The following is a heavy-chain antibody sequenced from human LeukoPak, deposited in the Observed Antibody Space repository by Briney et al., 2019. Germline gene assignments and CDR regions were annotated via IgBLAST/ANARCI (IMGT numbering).Heavy chain of an antibody. CDR1: GGSISSSSYY. CDR3: ARIPNLVVVAATQSGP. V-gene: IGHV4-39*01. CDR2: IYYSGST. D-gene: IGHD2-15*01. J-gene: IGHJ5*02. Sequence: SSETLSLTCTVSGGSISSSSYYWGWIRQPPGKGLEWIGSIYYSGSTYYNPSLKSRVTISVDTSKNQFSLKPSSVTAADTAVYYCARIPNLVVVAATQSGPWGQGTLVTVSS.